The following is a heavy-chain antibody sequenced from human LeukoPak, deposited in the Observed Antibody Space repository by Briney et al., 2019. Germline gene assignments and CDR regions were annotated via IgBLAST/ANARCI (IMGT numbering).Heavy chain of an antibody. CDR2: ISGNSNYI. CDR1: GFTFSSYA. Sequence: GGSLRLSCAASGFTFSSYAMHWVRQAPGKGLEWVSSISGNSNYIYYADSVRGRFTISRDNAKNSVYLQMNSLRAEDTAVYYCARDYYGDYYFDYWGQGTLVTVSS. J-gene: IGHJ4*02. CDR3: ARDYYGDYYFDY. V-gene: IGHV3-21*01. D-gene: IGHD4-17*01.